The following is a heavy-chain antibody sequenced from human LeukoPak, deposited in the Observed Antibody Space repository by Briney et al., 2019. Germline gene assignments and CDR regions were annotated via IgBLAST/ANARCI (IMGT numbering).Heavy chain of an antibody. J-gene: IGHJ1*01. CDR1: GFPFSGYG. D-gene: IGHD4-11*01. CDR2: AYGDGSSQ. V-gene: IGHV3-33*01. Sequence: PGVSLRLSCAASGFPFSGYGMHWVRQAPGKGLEWVAVAYGDGSSQYYADSVKGRFSISKDISKNTLSLQMNSLRAEDTAVYSCATGGNFYYSHWGQGTLVTVSS. CDR3: ATGGNFYYSH.